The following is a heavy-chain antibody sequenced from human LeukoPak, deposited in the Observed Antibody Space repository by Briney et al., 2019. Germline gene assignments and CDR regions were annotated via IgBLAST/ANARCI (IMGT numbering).Heavy chain of an antibody. V-gene: IGHV3-21*01. CDR2: ISSSSSYI. CDR3: ARGYCSSTSCGDYYYYGMDV. D-gene: IGHD2-2*01. Sequence: GGSLRLSCAASGFTFSSYSMNWVRQAPGKGLEWVSSISSSSSYIYYADSVKGRFTISSDNAKNSLYLQMNSLRAEDTAVYYCARGYCSSTSCGDYYYYGMDVWGQGTTVTVSS. CDR1: GFTFSSYS. J-gene: IGHJ6*02.